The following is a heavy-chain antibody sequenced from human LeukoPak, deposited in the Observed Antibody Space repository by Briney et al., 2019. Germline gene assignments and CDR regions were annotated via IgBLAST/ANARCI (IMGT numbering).Heavy chain of an antibody. V-gene: IGHV3-7*01. J-gene: IGHJ4*02. Sequence: PGGSLRLSCAASGFTFSSYWMSWVRQAPGKGLEWVANIKQDGSEKYYADSVKGRFTISRDNAKNSLYLQMNSLRAEDTAVYYCARGYDFWSGYPGGVDYWGQGTLVTVSS. CDR1: GFTFSSYW. CDR2: IKQDGSEK. D-gene: IGHD3-3*01. CDR3: ARGYDFWSGYPGGVDY.